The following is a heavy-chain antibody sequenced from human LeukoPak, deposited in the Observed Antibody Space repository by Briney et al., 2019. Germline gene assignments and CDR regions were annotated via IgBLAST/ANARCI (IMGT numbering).Heavy chain of an antibody. D-gene: IGHD4-17*01. V-gene: IGHV1-46*01. CDR2: INPSGGST. J-gene: IGHJ6*03. CDR3: ARGGTTALTYYYYYMDV. Sequence: GASVKVSCKASGYTFTSYDINWVRQAPGQGLEWMGIINPSGGSTSYAQKFQGRVTMTRDTSTSTVYMELSSLRSEDTAVYYCARGGTTALTYYYYYMDVWGKGTTVTVSS. CDR1: GYTFTSYD.